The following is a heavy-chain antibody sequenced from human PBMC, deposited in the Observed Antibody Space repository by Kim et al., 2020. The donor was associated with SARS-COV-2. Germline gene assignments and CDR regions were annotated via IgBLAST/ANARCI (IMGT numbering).Heavy chain of an antibody. CDR3: ARDPDPMIVVVNPPRY. J-gene: IGHJ4*02. Sequence: GGSLRLSCAASGFTFSSYGMHWVRQAPGKGLEWVAVIWYDGSNKYYADSVKGRFTISRDNSKNTLYLQMNSLRAEDTAVYYCARDPDPMIVVVNPPRYWGQGTLVTVSS. V-gene: IGHV3-33*01. D-gene: IGHD3-22*01. CDR1: GFTFSSYG. CDR2: IWYDGSNK.